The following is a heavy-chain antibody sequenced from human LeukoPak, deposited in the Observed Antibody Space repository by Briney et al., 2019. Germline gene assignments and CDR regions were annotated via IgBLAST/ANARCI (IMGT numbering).Heavy chain of an antibody. CDR1: GFTFTSSA. CDR2: IVVGSGNT. V-gene: IGHV1-58*01. CDR3: ARRGLSYSSSWYYFDY. J-gene: IGHJ4*02. D-gene: IGHD6-13*01. Sequence: SVKVSCKASGFTFTSSAVQWVRQARGQRLEWIGWIVVGSGNTNYAQKFQERVTITRDTSASTAYMELSSLRSEDTAVYYCARRGLSYSSSWYYFDYWGQGTLVTVSS.